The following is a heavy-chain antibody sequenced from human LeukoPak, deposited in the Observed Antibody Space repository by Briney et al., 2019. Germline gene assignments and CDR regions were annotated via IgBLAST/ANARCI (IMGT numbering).Heavy chain of an antibody. CDR3: ARSKIDY. CDR2: INEDGSGK. CDR1: GFTFSTYW. D-gene: IGHD4-11*01. J-gene: IGHJ4*02. Sequence: GGSLRLSCAASGFTFSTYWMMWVRQAPGKGLEWVANINEDGSGKYYADSVEGRFTISRDNAKNSLDLQMSSLRADDTALYYCARSKIDYWGQGTLVTVSS. V-gene: IGHV3-7*01.